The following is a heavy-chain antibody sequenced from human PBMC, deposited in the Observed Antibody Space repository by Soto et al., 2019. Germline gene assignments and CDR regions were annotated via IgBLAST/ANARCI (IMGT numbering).Heavy chain of an antibody. D-gene: IGHD5-18*01. V-gene: IGHV1-69*01. CDR1: GGTFSSYA. J-gene: IGHJ6*02. CDR3: ARWVCCAGYSYAHTMYYYYGMDV. Sequence: QVQLVQSGAEVKKPGSSVKVSCKASGGTFSSYAISWVRQAPGQGLEWMGGIIPIFGTANYAQKFQGRVTITADESTSTAYMELSRLRCEDTAVHYCARWVCCAGYSYAHTMYYYYGMDVWGQGTTVTVSS. CDR2: IIPIFGTA.